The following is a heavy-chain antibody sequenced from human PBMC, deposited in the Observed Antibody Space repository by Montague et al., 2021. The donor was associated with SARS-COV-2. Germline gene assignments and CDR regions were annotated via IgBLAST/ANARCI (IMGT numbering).Heavy chain of an antibody. D-gene: IGHD2-2*01. CDR1: GGSISNSHYY. J-gene: IGHJ3*02. Sequence: SETLSLPFPFSGGSISNSHYYCAWIRQPPGKGLEWIGSIYFNGHSYYNPSLKNRASISLDTSKNQYYLKLNSVAAADTAVYYCARQPPYQTGALDIWGQGTMVTVSS. CDR2: IYFNGHS. V-gene: IGHV4-39*01. CDR3: ARQPPYQTGALDI.